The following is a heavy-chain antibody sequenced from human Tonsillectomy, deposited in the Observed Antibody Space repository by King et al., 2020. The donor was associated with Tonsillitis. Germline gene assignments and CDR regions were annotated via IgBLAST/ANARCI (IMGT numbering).Heavy chain of an antibody. CDR2: ISSSSNYI. CDR1: GFTFSDYS. V-gene: IGHV3-21*01. J-gene: IGHJ6*02. CDR3: ARAVTIFGPYYYYGMDV. Sequence: VQLVESGGGLVKPGGSLRLSCAPSGFTFSDYSMNWVRQAPGKGLEWVSSISSSSNYIYYADSVKGRFTISRDNAKNSLYLQMNSLGAEDTAVYYCARAVTIFGPYYYYGMDVWGQGTTVTVSS. D-gene: IGHD3-3*01.